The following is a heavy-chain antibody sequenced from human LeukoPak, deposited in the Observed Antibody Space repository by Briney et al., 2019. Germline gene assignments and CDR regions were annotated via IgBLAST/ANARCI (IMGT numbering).Heavy chain of an antibody. Sequence: PSETLSLTCTVSGDSISNSGYYWCWVRQSPGRGLEWIGTIYYSGITYHNPSLKSRVTMSVDTSKNHFSLKLSSVTAADTALYYCSRRGAYGGNPVIDYWGQGALVTVSS. CDR3: SRRGAYGGNPVIDY. V-gene: IGHV4-39*02. CDR2: IYYSGIT. J-gene: IGHJ4*02. D-gene: IGHD4-23*01. CDR1: GDSISNSGYY.